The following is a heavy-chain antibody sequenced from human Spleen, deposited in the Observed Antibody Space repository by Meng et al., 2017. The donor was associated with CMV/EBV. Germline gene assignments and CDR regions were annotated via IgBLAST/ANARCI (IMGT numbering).Heavy chain of an antibody. CDR3: ARDRSKGIAAFDY. Sequence: SVKVSCKASGYTFTAHYFHWVRQAPGQGLEWMGGIIPIFGTANYAQKFQGRVTITTDESTSTAYMELSSLRSEDTAVYYCARDRSKGIAAFDYWGQGTLVTVSS. V-gene: IGHV1-69*05. CDR1: GYTFTAHY. D-gene: IGHD6-13*01. J-gene: IGHJ4*02. CDR2: IIPIFGTA.